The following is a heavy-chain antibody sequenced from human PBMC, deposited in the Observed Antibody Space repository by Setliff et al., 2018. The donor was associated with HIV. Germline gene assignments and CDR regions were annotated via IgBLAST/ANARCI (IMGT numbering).Heavy chain of an antibody. CDR1: GLTFSNYW. Sequence: GGSLRLSCAASGLTFSNYWMHWVRQAPGKGLVWVSRINSDGSNKFYADSVKGRFTISRDNSKYTLYLQMNSLRPEDTAVYYCAKDLESSGWYRGYIDYWGQGTLVTVSS. CDR3: AKDLESSGWYRGYIDY. V-gene: IGHV3-74*01. J-gene: IGHJ4*02. D-gene: IGHD6-19*01. CDR2: INSDGSNK.